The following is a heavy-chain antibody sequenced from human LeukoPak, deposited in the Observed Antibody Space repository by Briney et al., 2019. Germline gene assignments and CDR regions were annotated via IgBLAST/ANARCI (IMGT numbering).Heavy chain of an antibody. CDR3: ARDWASRDWFDP. Sequence: GESLRLSCAAAGFTFSSYEMNWVRQAPGKGLEWVSYISGSGSVIHYADSVKGRFTISRDNAKNSLYLQMNSLRAEDTAVYYCARDWASRDWFDPWGQGTLVTVSS. CDR2: ISGSGSVI. J-gene: IGHJ5*02. CDR1: GFTFSSYE. V-gene: IGHV3-48*03. D-gene: IGHD7-27*01.